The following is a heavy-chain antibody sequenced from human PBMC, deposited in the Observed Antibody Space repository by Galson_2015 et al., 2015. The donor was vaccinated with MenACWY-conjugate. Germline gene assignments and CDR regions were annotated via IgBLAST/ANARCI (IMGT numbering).Heavy chain of an antibody. D-gene: IGHD2-2*01. Sequence: PALVKPTQTLTLTCTFSGFSLTTTGVGVAWIRHPPGKALEWLALIYWYDATRYRPSLRSRLTVPQDTSKHRGGLTMTNVDPVDTATYYCAHSGEYCSRTSCYYFDYWGQGAPVTVSS. J-gene: IGHJ4*02. CDR1: GFSLTTTGVG. V-gene: IGHV2-5*01. CDR2: IYWYDAT. CDR3: AHSGEYCSRTSCYYFDY.